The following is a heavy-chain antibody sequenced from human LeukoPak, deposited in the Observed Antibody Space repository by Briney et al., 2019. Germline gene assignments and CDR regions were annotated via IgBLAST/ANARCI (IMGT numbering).Heavy chain of an antibody. CDR1: GYTLTELS. CDR2: FDPEDGET. Sequence: GASVKVSCKVSGYTLTELSMHWVRQAPGKGLEWMGGFDPEDGETIYAQKFQGRVTMTEDTSTDTAYMELSSLRSEDTAVYYCARGILTGLQWRDAFDIWGQGAMVTVSS. CDR3: ARGILTGLQWRDAFDI. D-gene: IGHD3-9*01. V-gene: IGHV1-24*01. J-gene: IGHJ3*02.